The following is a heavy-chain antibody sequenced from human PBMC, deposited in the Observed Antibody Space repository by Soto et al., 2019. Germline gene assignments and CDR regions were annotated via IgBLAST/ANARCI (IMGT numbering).Heavy chain of an antibody. V-gene: IGHV3-21*01. J-gene: IGHJ3*02. CDR2: ISSSSYI. D-gene: IGHD5-18*01. Sequence: PGGSLRLSCAASGFTFSSYSMNWVRQAPGKGLEWVSSISSSSYIYYADSVKGRFTISRDNAKNSLYLQMNSLRAEDTAVYYCARASGYSYGLSDAFDIWGQGTVVTVSS. CDR1: GFTFSSYS. CDR3: ARASGYSYGLSDAFDI.